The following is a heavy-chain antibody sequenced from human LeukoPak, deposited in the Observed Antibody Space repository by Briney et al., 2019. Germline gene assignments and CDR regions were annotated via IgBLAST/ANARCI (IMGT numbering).Heavy chain of an antibody. V-gene: IGHV3-30*02. CDR1: GFIFSSYG. CDR2: IRYDGSKK. Sequence: PGGSLRLSCAASGFIFSSYGMHWVRQAPGKGLEWVAFIRYDGSKKYYADSVKGRFTISRDNSKNTLYLQMNSLRAEDTAVYYCAKDLLHCSGGSCYSGGSFDYWGQGTLVTVSS. CDR3: AKDLLHCSGGSCYSGGSFDY. J-gene: IGHJ4*02. D-gene: IGHD2-15*01.